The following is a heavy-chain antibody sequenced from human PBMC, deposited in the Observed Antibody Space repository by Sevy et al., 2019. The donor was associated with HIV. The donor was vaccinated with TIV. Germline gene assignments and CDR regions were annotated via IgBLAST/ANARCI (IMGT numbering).Heavy chain of an antibody. J-gene: IGHJ6*03. CDR3: ARASAAADGYYYYYMDV. CDR1: GFTFSSYS. D-gene: IGHD6-13*01. CDR2: FSSSSSYI. Sequence: GGSLRLSCAASGFTFSSYSMNWVRQAPGKGLEWVSSFSSSSSYIYYADSVKGRFTISRDNAKNSLYLQMNSLRAEDTAVYYCARASAAADGYYYYYMDVWGKGTTVTVSS. V-gene: IGHV3-21*01.